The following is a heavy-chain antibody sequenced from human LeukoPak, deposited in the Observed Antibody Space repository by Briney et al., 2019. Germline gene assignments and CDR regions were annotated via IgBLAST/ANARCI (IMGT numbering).Heavy chain of an antibody. CDR2: ISWNSGSI. D-gene: IGHD5-24*01. J-gene: IGHJ4*02. Sequence: GGSLRLSCAASGFTFDDYAMHWVRQAPGKGLEWVSGISWNSGSIGYADSVKGRFTISRDNAKNSLYLQMNSLRAEDTALYYCAKDIGFRDGYNSGAFDYWGQGTLVTVSS. V-gene: IGHV3-9*01. CDR3: AKDIGFRDGYNSGAFDY. CDR1: GFTFDDYA.